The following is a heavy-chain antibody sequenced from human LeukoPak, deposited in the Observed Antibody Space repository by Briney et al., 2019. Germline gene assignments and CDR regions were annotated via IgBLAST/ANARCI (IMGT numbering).Heavy chain of an antibody. J-gene: IGHJ4*02. CDR2: VNPNSGDT. D-gene: IGHD3-16*01. CDR3: AITYVWGNYFDY. V-gene: IGHV1-2*02. Sequence: ASVKVSCKASGYTFTGYYLHWVRQAPGQGLERMGCVNPNSGDTNYAQKFQGRVTMTRDTSISTAYMELSRLRSDDTAVYYCAITYVWGNYFDYWGQGTLVTVSS. CDR1: GYTFTGYY.